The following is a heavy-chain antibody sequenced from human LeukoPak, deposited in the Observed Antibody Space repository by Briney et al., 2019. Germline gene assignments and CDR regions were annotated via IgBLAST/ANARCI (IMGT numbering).Heavy chain of an antibody. V-gene: IGHV4-34*01. Sequence: KTSETLSLTCAAYGGSFSSYYWTWIRQPPGKGLEWIGEINHSGSTNYNPSLKSRVTISVYASKNQFSLKLSSVTAADTAVYYCAAASNYYYYYGMDVWGQGTTVTVSS. CDR1: GGSFSSYY. CDR2: INHSGST. CDR3: AAASNYYYYYGMDV. D-gene: IGHD6-25*01. J-gene: IGHJ6*02.